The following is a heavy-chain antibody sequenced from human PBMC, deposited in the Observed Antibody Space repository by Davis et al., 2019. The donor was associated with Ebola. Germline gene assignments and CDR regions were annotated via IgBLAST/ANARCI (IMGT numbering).Heavy chain of an antibody. CDR3: AREGGLVRGVVISWTNGMDV. CDR2: INPGNGNR. CDR1: GYSFSDYA. V-gene: IGHV1-3*01. Sequence: ASVKVSCKASGYSFSDYAIHWVRQAPGQRLEWMGWINPGNGNRKYSQRVQDRVTIARDTAASTVYMELSSLSSEDTAVYYCAREGGLVRGVVISWTNGMDVWGQGTTVTVSS. J-gene: IGHJ6*02. D-gene: IGHD3-10*01.